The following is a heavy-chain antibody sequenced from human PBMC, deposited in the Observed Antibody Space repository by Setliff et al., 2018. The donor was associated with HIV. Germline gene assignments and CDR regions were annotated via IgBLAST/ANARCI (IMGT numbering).Heavy chain of an antibody. D-gene: IGHD3-3*01. Sequence: SETLSLTCTVSGDSISSYYWSWIRQPPGKGLEWIGYIYYSGSTNYNPSLKSRVTISVDTSKNQFSLKLSSVTAADTAVYYCAGSGRYYDFWSGYYKGTDAFDIWGQGTMVTVSS. CDR3: AGSGRYYDFWSGYYKGTDAFDI. J-gene: IGHJ3*02. CDR1: GDSISSYY. CDR2: IYYSGST. V-gene: IGHV4-59*12.